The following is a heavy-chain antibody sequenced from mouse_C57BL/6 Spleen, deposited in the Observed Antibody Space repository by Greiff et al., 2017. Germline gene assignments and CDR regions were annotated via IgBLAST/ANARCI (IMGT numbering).Heavy chain of an antibody. CDR3: ARTAQAPY. CDR1: GYTFTSYG. J-gene: IGHJ2*01. Sequence: QVQLQQSGAELARPGASVKLSCKASGYTFTSYGISWVKQRTGQGLEWIGEIYPRSGNTYYNEKFKGKDTLTADKSSSTAYMELRSLTSEDSAVYFWARTAQAPYWGQGTTLTVSS. D-gene: IGHD3-2*02. V-gene: IGHV1-81*01. CDR2: IYPRSGNT.